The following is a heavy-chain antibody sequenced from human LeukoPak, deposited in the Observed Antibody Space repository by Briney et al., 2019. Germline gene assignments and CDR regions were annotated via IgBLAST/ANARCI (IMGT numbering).Heavy chain of an antibody. J-gene: IGHJ4*02. CDR3: AKDHGGNFYFFDY. CDR2: VIWNGGTI. Sequence: GGSLRLSCVASGFTFNDYTIHWVRQAPGKGLEWVSGVIWNGGTIGYADSVKGRFTISRDNAKNSLFLEMNSLRPDDTALYYCAKDHGGNFYFFDYWGRGTLVTVSS. CDR1: GFTFNDYT. V-gene: IGHV3-9*01. D-gene: IGHD4-23*01.